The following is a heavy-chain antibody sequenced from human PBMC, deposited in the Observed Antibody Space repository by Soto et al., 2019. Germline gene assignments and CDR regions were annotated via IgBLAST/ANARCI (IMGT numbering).Heavy chain of an antibody. Sequence: QVPLVESGGGVVQPGRPLRLSCAASGFTFSSYGMHWVRQAPGKGLEWVAVIWYDGSNTYYADSVKGRFTISRDNSKNTLYLQMDSLRAEDTAVYYCAAGAYYFDYWGQGTLVTVSP. D-gene: IGHD3-10*01. CDR2: IWYDGSNT. CDR1: GFTFSSYG. J-gene: IGHJ4*02. CDR3: AAGAYYFDY. V-gene: IGHV3-33*01.